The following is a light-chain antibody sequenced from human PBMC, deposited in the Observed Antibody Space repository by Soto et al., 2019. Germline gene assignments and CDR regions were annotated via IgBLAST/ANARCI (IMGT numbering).Light chain of an antibody. CDR1: NIGSKS. V-gene: IGLV3-21*04. CDR2: YDS. Sequence: SYELTQPPSVSVAPGKTARITCGGNNIGSKSVHWYQQKPGQAPVLVIYYDSDRPSGIPERFSGSNSGNTATLTISRVAAGDEADYYCQVWDSSSDQNVVFGGGTQLTVL. J-gene: IGLJ2*01. CDR3: QVWDSSSDQNVV.